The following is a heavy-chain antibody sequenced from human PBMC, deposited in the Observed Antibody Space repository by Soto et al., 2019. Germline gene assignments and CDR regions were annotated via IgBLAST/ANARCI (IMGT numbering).Heavy chain of an antibody. CDR2: IYYSGST. CDR3: ALRYCSGGSCYRGYNWFDP. V-gene: IGHV4-31*03. Sequence: QVQLQESGPGLVKPSQTLSLTCTVSGGSISSGGYYWSWIRQHPGKGLEWIGYIYYSGSTYYNPSLTSRVTISVDTSKNQFSLKLSSVTAAYTAVYYCALRYCSGGSCYRGYNWFDPWGQGTLVTVSS. CDR1: GGSISSGGYY. D-gene: IGHD2-15*01. J-gene: IGHJ5*02.